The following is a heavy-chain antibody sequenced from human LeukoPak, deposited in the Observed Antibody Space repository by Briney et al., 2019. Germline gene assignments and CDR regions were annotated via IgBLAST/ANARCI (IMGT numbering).Heavy chain of an antibody. J-gene: IGHJ5*02. CDR2: TSSGSSWI. CDR3: ARDAGGRTQREGWFDP. V-gene: IGHV3-21*06. D-gene: IGHD1-1*01. Sequence: GSLRLSCAASGFTFSDYSMNWVRQAPGKGLEWVASTSSGSSWIYYADSVRGRFTISRDNAKNLLYLQMNSLRVEDTAIYYCARDAGGRTQREGWFDPWGQGTLVTVSS. CDR1: GFTFSDYS.